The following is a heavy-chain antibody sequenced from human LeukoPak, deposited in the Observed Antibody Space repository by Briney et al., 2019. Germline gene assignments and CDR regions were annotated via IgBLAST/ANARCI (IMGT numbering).Heavy chain of an antibody. Sequence: GGSLRLSCAASGFIFSSYAMSWVCQAPGKGLEWVSAISGSGGSTYYADSVKGRFTISRDNSKNTLYLQMNSLRAEDTAVYYCAKDPYSGSYYDYWGQGTLVTVSS. CDR1: GFIFSSYA. CDR3: AKDPYSGSYYDY. J-gene: IGHJ4*02. V-gene: IGHV3-23*01. D-gene: IGHD1-26*01. CDR2: ISGSGGST.